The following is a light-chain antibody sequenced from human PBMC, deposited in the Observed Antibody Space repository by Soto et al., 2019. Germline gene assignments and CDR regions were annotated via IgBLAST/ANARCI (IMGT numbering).Light chain of an antibody. CDR2: EVS. CDR3: SSYAGRNNLV. Sequence: QSVLTQPPSASGSPGQSVTISCTGTSNDVDGYNYVSWYQQHPGKAPKLMIYEVSKRPSGVPDRFSGSKSGNTASLTVSGLQSEDEADYYCSSYAGRNNLVFGGGTKLTVL. V-gene: IGLV2-8*01. CDR1: SNDVDGYNY. J-gene: IGLJ2*01.